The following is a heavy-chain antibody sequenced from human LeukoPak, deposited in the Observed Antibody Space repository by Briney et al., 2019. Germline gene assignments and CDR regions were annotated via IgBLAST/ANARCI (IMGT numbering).Heavy chain of an antibody. D-gene: IGHD6-19*01. CDR3: ARLGGWSFLYYMDV. CDR2: INHSGST. J-gene: IGHJ6*03. V-gene: IGHV4-34*01. CDR1: GGSFSGYY. Sequence: SETLSLTCAVYGGSFSGYYWSRIRQPPGKGLEWIGEINHSGSTNYNPSLKSRVTISADTSKNQFSLKLSSVTAADTAVYYCARLGGWSFLYYMDVWGKGTTVTISS.